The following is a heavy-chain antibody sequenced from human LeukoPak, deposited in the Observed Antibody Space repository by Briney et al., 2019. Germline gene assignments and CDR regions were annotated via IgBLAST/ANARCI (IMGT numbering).Heavy chain of an antibody. Sequence: GASVKVSCKASGYTFTSYDINWVRQATGLGLEWMGWMNPNSGNTGYAQKFQGRVTMTRNTSISTAYMELSSLRSEDTAVYYCALFEVVVVPAATQDDYWGQGTLVTVSS. V-gene: IGHV1-8*01. CDR3: ALFEVVVVPAATQDDY. D-gene: IGHD2-2*01. CDR2: MNPNSGNT. CDR1: GYTFTSYD. J-gene: IGHJ4*02.